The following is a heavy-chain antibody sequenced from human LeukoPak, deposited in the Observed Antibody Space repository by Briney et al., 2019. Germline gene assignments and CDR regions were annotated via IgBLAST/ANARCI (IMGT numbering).Heavy chain of an antibody. D-gene: IGHD6-6*01. Sequence: GESLKISCQISGYIFTTYWIAWVRQMPGKGLEWMGVIYPADSDTKYSPSFQGQVTFSVDKSISTAYLQWNSLKASDTAIYYCARRPAFYFDYWGQGNLVTVTS. CDR2: IYPADSDT. CDR1: GYIFTTYW. CDR3: ARRPAFYFDY. V-gene: IGHV5-51*01. J-gene: IGHJ4*02.